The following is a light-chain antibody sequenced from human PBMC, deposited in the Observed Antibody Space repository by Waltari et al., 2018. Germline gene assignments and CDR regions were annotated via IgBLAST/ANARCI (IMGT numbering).Light chain of an antibody. J-gene: IGLJ2*01. CDR2: KDS. Sequence: CYLQKQGQSPVVVIHKDSQRPSGIPERFSGSHAGNTATLTISGAQALDEADYYCQAWDSNVVIFGGGTKLPVL. V-gene: IGLV3-1*01. CDR3: QAWDSNVVI.